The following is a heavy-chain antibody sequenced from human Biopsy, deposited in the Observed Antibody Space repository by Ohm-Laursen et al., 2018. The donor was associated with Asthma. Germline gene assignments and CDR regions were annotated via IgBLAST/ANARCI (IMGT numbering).Heavy chain of an antibody. V-gene: IGHV2-5*01. CDR2: ISWNDDR. Sequence: TQTLTLTCTFSGFSVETSGVAVGWIRQPPGKALEWLALISWNDDRRYRSSLQSRLTITKDASKNQGVLTMTNMDPLDTAPYYWGHIGDRGFGRAPPYHYYGVDVWGLGTTVTVSS. J-gene: IGHJ6*02. CDR3: GHIGDRGFGRAPPYHYYGVDV. CDR1: GFSVETSGVA. D-gene: IGHD3-10*01.